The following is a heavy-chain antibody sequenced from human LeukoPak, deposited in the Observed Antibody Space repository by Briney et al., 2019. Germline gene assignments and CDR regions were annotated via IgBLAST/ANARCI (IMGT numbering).Heavy chain of an antibody. V-gene: IGHV3-23*01. J-gene: IGHJ4*02. CDR2: ISGSGGST. CDR3: ARDLYRIVVVPHYFDY. D-gene: IGHD3-22*01. CDR1: GFTFSNAW. Sequence: GGSLRLSCAASGFTFSNAWMSWVRQAPGKGLEWVSAISGSGGSTYYADSVKGRFTISRDNSKNTLYLQMNSLRAEDTAVYYCARDLYRIVVVPHYFDYWGQGTLVTVSS.